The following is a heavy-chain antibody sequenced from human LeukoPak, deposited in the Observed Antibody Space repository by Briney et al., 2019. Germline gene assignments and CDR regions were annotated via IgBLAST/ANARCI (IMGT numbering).Heavy chain of an antibody. CDR1: GGSFSGYY. D-gene: IGHD3-10*01. J-gene: IGHJ4*02. Sequence: SETLSLTCAVYGGSFSGYYWSWIRQPPGKGLEWIGEINHSGSTNYNPSLKSRVTISVDTSKNQFSLKLSSVTAADTAVYYCASLAMVRGVKFDYWAREPWSPSPQ. V-gene: IGHV4-34*01. CDR3: ASLAMVRGVKFDY. CDR2: INHSGST.